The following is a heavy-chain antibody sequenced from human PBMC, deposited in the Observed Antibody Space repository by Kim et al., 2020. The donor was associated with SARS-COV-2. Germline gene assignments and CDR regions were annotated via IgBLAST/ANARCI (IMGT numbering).Heavy chain of an antibody. CDR3: ARDSVEYGSSWYDYAFDI. Sequence: ASVKVSCKASGYTFTSYYMHWVRQAPGQGLEWMGIINPSGGSTSYAQKFQGRVTMTRDTSTSTVYMELSSLRSEDTAVYYCARDSVEYGSSWYDYAFDIWGQGTMVTVSS. J-gene: IGHJ3*02. V-gene: IGHV1-46*01. CDR1: GYTFTSYY. D-gene: IGHD6-13*01. CDR2: INPSGGST.